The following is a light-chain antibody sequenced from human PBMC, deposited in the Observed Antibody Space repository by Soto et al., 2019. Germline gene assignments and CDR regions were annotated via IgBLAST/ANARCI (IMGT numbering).Light chain of an antibody. CDR1: SSNIGAGYD. Sequence: QSVLTQPPSVSGAPGQRVTIPCTGSSSNIGAGYDVHWYQQFPGTAPKLLIYDNSNRPSGVPDRFSGSKSGTSASLAISGLQAEDEADYYCQSHDSNLSAYVFGTWTKLTVL. CDR3: QSHDSNLSAYV. J-gene: IGLJ1*01. CDR2: DNS. V-gene: IGLV1-40*01.